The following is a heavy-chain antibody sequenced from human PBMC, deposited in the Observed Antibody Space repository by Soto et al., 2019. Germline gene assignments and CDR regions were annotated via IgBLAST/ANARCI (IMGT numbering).Heavy chain of an antibody. CDR3: ARRQIPPPTRGAANARGGMDV. D-gene: IGHD6-13*01. V-gene: IGHV3-33*01. CDR1: GFTFNNYG. CDR2: IWNDGSNS. Sequence: QVRLVESGGGVVQPGRSLRLSCAASGFTFNNYGMHWVRQAPGKGLEWLAVIWNDGSNSSYANSVKGRFTISRDNSKNTLYLQMSSLRAEETAVYYCARRQIPPPTRGAANARGGMDVWGQGTTVTVSS. J-gene: IGHJ6*02.